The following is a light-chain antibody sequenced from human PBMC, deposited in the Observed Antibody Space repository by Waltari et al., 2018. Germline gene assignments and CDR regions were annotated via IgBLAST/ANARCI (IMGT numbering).Light chain of an antibody. Sequence: DVVMTQSPLSLPVTLGQPASISCRSSQSLVHSDGNTYLSWFQQRPGQSQRRLSYKVSNRDSGVPDRFSCSGSGTDFTLKISRVEAEDVGVYYCMQGTHWPPWTFGQGTKVEIQ. CDR1: QSLVHSDGNTY. CDR2: KVS. CDR3: MQGTHWPPWT. J-gene: IGKJ1*01. V-gene: IGKV2-30*02.